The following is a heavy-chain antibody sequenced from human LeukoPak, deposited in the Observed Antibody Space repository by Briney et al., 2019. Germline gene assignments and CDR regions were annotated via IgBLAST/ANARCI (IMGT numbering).Heavy chain of an antibody. D-gene: IGHD3-22*01. Sequence: ASVKVSCKVSGYTLTELSMHWVRQAPGKGLEWMGGFDPEDGETIYAQKFQGRVTLTTDTSTNTGYMELRSLRSDDTAVYYCAREHDSRVPYYCGMDLWGQGTTVTVSS. J-gene: IGHJ6*02. CDR2: FDPEDGET. CDR1: GYTLTELS. V-gene: IGHV1-24*01. CDR3: AREHDSRVPYYCGMDL.